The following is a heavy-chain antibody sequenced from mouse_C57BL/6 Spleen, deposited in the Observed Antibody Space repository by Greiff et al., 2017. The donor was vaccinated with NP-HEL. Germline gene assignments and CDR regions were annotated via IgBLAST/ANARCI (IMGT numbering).Heavy chain of an antibody. D-gene: IGHD4-1*01. Sequence: EVNLVESGEGLVKPGGSLKLSCAASGFTFSSYAMSWVRQTPEKRLEWVAYISSGGDYIYYADTVKGRFTISRDNARNTLYLQMSSLKSEDTAMYYCTRNWDDYYAMDYWGQGTSVTVSS. CDR3: TRNWDDYYAMDY. V-gene: IGHV5-9-1*02. CDR1: GFTFSSYA. J-gene: IGHJ4*01. CDR2: ISSGGDYI.